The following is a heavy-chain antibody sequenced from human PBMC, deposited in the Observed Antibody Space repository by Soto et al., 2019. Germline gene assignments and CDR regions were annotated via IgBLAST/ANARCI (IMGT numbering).Heavy chain of an antibody. V-gene: IGHV4-30-4*01. J-gene: IGHJ5*02. Sequence: PSETLSLTCTVSGGSISSGDHYWSWIRQPPGKGLEWIGYIYYTGTTYYNPSLKSRVTISVDTSKNQFSLKLSSVTAADTAVYYCVRESTTVTERGFDPWGKGTLVTVSS. CDR3: VRESTTVTERGFDP. D-gene: IGHD4-4*01. CDR1: GGSISSGDHY. CDR2: IYYTGTT.